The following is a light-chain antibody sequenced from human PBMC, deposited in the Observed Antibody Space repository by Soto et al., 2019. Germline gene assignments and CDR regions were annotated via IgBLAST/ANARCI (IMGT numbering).Light chain of an antibody. CDR1: QSVSSN. J-gene: IGKJ2*01. CDR3: QQHNSCPSYT. Sequence: EIVMTQSPATLSVSPGERATLSCRASQSVSSNLVWYQQQPAQAASLLIYGASTRTTAIPARLSGSGSWTEFTLTIISLQSEDVAVDYCQQHNSCPSYTFGQGTKLEIK. CDR2: GAS. V-gene: IGKV3-15*01.